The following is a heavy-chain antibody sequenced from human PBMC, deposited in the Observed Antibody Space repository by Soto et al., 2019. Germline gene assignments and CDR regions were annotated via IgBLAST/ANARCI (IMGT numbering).Heavy chain of an antibody. D-gene: IGHD2-15*01. CDR2: IWYDGSNK. CDR1: GFTFSSYG. Sequence: GGSLRLSCAASGFTFSSYGMHWVRQAPGKGLEWVAVIWYDGSNKYYADSVKGRFTISRDNSKNTLYLQMNSLRAEDTAVYYCARGQRCSGGSCPTYYYYGMDVWGQGTTVTVSS. J-gene: IGHJ6*02. V-gene: IGHV3-33*01. CDR3: ARGQRCSGGSCPTYYYYGMDV.